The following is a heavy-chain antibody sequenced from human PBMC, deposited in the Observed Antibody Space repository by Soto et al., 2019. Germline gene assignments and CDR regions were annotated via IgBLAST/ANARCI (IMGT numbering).Heavy chain of an antibody. CDR1: GGSISSYY. D-gene: IGHD3-10*01. Sequence: QVQLQESGPGLVKPSETLSLTCTVSGGSISSYYWSWIRQPPGKGLEWIGYIYYSGSTNYNPSLKSRVTISVDTSKNQFSLKLSAVTAADTAVCYCARRITMVRGVIILDAFDIWGQGTMVTVSS. J-gene: IGHJ3*02. CDR2: IYYSGST. V-gene: IGHV4-59*01. CDR3: ARRITMVRGVIILDAFDI.